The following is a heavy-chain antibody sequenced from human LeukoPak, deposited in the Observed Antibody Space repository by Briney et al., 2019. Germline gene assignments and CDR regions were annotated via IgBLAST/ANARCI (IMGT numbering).Heavy chain of an antibody. D-gene: IGHD1-26*01. Sequence: PGGSLRLSCAASGFTFSDYYMTWIRQAPGKGLEWISYISGGGTMIYYADSVRSQFTISRDNAKKSLYLQMNSLRAEDTAVYYCARDPGGSYPRRYFDYWGQGTLVTVSS. CDR1: GFTFSDYY. CDR3: ARDPGGSYPRRYFDY. CDR2: ISGGGTMI. J-gene: IGHJ4*02. V-gene: IGHV3-11*01.